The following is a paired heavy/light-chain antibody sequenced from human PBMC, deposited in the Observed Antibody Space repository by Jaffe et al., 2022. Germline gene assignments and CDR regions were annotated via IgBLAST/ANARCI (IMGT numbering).Light chain of an antibody. V-gene: IGKV1-39*01. J-gene: IGKJ4*01. CDR2: AAS. CDR3: QQSYSTLRS. CDR1: QSISSY. Sequence: DIQMTQSPSSLSASVGDRVTITCRASQSISSYLNWYQQKPGKAPKLLIYAASSLQSGVPSRFSGSGSGTDFTLTISSLQPEDFATYYCQQSYSTLRSFGGGTKVEIK.
Heavy chain of an antibody. CDR2: ISSSGSTI. D-gene: IGHD5-12*01. CDR1: GFTFSDYY. CDR3: ARDRNVNIVATTFSEYFQH. V-gene: IGHV3-11*01. J-gene: IGHJ1*01. Sequence: QVQLVESGGGLVKPGGSLRLSCAASGFTFSDYYMSWIRQAPGKGLEWVSYISSSGSTIYYADSVKGRFTISRDNAKNSLYLQMNSLRAEDTAVYYCARDRNVNIVATTFSEYFQHWGQGTLVTVSS.